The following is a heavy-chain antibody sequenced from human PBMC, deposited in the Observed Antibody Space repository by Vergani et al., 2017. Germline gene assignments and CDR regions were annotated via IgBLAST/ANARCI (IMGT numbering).Heavy chain of an antibody. V-gene: IGHV3-23*01. Sequence: EVQLLESGGSLKQPGGSVRLSCAASGFTFSTYAMHWVRQAPVKGLEWVSALTGGGGSTYYADSFKGRFIIARDKSRDTLYLQMNSLRPEDTATYYCVKDAGSYENFFDSWGQGTLVTVSS. J-gene: IGHJ4*02. CDR2: LTGGGGST. CDR1: GFTFSTYA. CDR3: VKDAGSYENFFDS. D-gene: IGHD1-26*01.